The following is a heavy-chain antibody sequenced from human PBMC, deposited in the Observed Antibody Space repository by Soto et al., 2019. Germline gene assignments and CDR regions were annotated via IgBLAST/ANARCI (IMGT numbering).Heavy chain of an antibody. D-gene: IGHD1-20*01. CDR1: GGSLSPYY. Sequence: SETLSLTCTVSGGSLSPYYWSWFRQPPGKGLEWIGFIWFSGTSTYNPSLRGRVTMSVDTSKNQLSLEMNSVTAADTAVYYCARESSGNHNHNWFDPWGLGTLVTVSS. J-gene: IGHJ5*02. CDR2: IWFSGTS. CDR3: ARESSGNHNHNWFDP. V-gene: IGHV4-59*01.